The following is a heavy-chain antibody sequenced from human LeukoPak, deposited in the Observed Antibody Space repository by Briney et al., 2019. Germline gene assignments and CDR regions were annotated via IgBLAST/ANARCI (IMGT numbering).Heavy chain of an antibody. V-gene: IGHV3-21*01. CDR2: ISSSSSYI. CDR3: ARQLLLHGYYYGMDV. CDR1: GFTFSSCS. Sequence: GGSLRLSCAASGFTFSSCSMNWVRQAPGKGLEWVSSISSSSSYIYYADSVKGRFTISRDNAKNSLYLQMNSLRAEDTAVYYCARQLLLHGYYYGMDVWGQGTTVTVSS. D-gene: IGHD2-15*01. J-gene: IGHJ6*02.